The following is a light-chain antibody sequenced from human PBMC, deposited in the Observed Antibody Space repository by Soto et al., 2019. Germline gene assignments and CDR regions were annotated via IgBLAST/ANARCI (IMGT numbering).Light chain of an antibody. CDR1: QDISNF. V-gene: IGKV1D-13*01. J-gene: IGKJ1*01. CDR3: QQYNNYWT. Sequence: IQMTQSPSSLSAFVGDTVTITCRASQDISNFLAWYQQKPGKVPKLLIYDASSLESGVPSRFSGSGSATEFTLTISSLQPDDFATYYCQQYNNYWTFGQGTKVDIK. CDR2: DAS.